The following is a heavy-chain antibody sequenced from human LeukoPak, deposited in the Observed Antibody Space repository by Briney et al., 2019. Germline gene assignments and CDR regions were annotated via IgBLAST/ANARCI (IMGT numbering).Heavy chain of an antibody. D-gene: IGHD3-22*01. V-gene: IGHV3-11*04. CDR1: GFTFSDYY. J-gene: IGHJ4*02. CDR2: ISSSGSTI. Sequence: GGSLRLFCAASGFTFSDYYMSWIRQAPGKGLEWVSYISSSGSTIYYADSVKGRFTISRDNAKNSLYLQMNSLRAEDTAVHYCARDCLGYYYDSSGTDYWGQGTLVTVSS. CDR3: ARDCLGYYYDSSGTDY.